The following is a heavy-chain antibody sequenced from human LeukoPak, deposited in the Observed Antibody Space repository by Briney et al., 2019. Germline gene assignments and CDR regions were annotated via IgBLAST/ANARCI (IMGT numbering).Heavy chain of an antibody. CDR3: ARPFSGGYCSGGSCSEIDY. CDR2: ISYDGSNK. J-gene: IGHJ4*02. Sequence: PGGSLRLSCAASGFTFSSCAMHWVRQAPGKGLEWVAVISYDGSNKYYADSVKGRFTISRDNSKNTLYLQMNSLRAEDTAVYYCARPFSGGYCSGGSCSEIDYWGQGTLVTVSS. D-gene: IGHD2-15*01. CDR1: GFTFSSCA. V-gene: IGHV3-30*04.